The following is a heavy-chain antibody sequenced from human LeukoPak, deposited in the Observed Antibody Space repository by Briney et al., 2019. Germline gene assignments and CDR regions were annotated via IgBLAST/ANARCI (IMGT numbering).Heavy chain of an antibody. Sequence: ASVKVSCKASGYTFTSYDINWVRQATGQGLEWMGWMNPNSGNTGYAQKFQGRVTITRNTSISTAYMELSSLRSEDTAVYYCARVAGREIAFDIWGQGTMVTVSS. J-gene: IGHJ3*02. CDR3: ARVAGREIAFDI. V-gene: IGHV1-8*03. CDR2: MNPNSGNT. CDR1: GYTFTSYD. D-gene: IGHD6-13*01.